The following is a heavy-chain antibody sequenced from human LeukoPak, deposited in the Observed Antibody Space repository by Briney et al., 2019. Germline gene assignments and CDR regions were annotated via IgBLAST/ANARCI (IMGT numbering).Heavy chain of an antibody. J-gene: IGHJ6*03. D-gene: IGHD2-15*01. Sequence: GGSLRLSCEASGLTFDDYGMSWVRQAPGKGLEWVSGINWNGGSSGYADSVKGRFTISRDNAKNSLYLQMNSLRAEDTALYYCAREGYTDYYYYMDVWGKGTTVTVSS. CDR3: AREGYTDYYYYMDV. CDR1: GLTFDDYG. V-gene: IGHV3-20*04. CDR2: INWNGGSS.